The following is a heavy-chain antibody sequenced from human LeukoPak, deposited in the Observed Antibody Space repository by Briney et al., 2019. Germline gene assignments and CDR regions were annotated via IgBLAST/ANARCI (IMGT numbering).Heavy chain of an antibody. CDR3: ANTGFQFGDYYYYLDV. CDR2: ISGSGGST. CDR1: GFTFSSYA. D-gene: IGHD1-14*01. Sequence: GGSLRLSCAASGFTFSSYAMSWGRQAPGKGLEWVSAISGSGGSTYYVDSVKGRFAISRDNSKNTLYLQMNGLRGADTASYHCANTGFQFGDYYYYLDVRRKPTTVTVPS. J-gene: IGHJ6*03. V-gene: IGHV3-23*01.